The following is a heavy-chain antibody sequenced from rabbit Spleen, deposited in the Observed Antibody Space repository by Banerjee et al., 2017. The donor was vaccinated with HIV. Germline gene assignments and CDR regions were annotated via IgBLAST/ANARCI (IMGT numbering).Heavy chain of an antibody. Sequence: QEQPVESGGGLVQPEGSLTLTCKASGFDFSSRYYMCWVRQAPGKGLEWIACIWSIDGSTYYASWAKGRFTISKTSSTTVTLQMTSLTAADTATYFCARDSGSSFSSYGMDLWGPGTLVTVS. CDR3: ARDSGSSFSSYGMDL. J-gene: IGHJ6*01. CDR2: IWSIDGST. V-gene: IGHV1S45*01. D-gene: IGHD8-1*01. CDR1: GFDFSSRYY.